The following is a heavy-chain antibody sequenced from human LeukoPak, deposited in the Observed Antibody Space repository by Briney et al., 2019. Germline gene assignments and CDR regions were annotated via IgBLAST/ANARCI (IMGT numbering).Heavy chain of an antibody. CDR3: ARELPREVTLDY. CDR2: IFTDGSTT. V-gene: IGHV3-74*01. D-gene: IGHD2-21*02. Sequence: PGGPLRLSCVASEFNFFSYGMQWVRQAPGKGLVWVSRIFTDGSTTSYADSVKGRFTISIDNAKNTLYLQMNSLRAEDTAVYYCARELPREVTLDYWGQGTLVTVSP. J-gene: IGHJ4*01. CDR1: EFNFFSYG.